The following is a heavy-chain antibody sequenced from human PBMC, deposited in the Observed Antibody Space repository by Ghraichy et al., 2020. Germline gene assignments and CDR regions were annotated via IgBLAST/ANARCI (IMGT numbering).Heavy chain of an antibody. CDR1: GGSISTGGYS. Sequence: LSLTCGVSGGSISTGGYSWTWIRQAPGKGLEWIGYIYYGGSAHLNPSLKSRVTISVDGSRNRFSLDVTSMTAADAAVYYCAVLASHGVYVWGQGTTVAVSS. V-gene: IGHV4-30-2*01. J-gene: IGHJ6*02. D-gene: IGHD3-3*01. CDR3: AVLASHGVYV. CDR2: IYYGGSA.